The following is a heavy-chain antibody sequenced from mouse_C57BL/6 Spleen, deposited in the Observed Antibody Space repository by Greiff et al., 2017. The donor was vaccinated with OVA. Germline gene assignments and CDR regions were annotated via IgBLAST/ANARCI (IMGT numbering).Heavy chain of an antibody. V-gene: IGHV2-2*01. D-gene: IGHD1-1*01. CDR3: AGHYYGSPYAMDY. Sequence: QVQLQQSGPGLVQPSQSLSITCTVSGFSLTSYGVHWVRQSPGKGLEWLGVIWSGGSTDYNAAFISRLSISKDNSKSHVFFRMNSLQADDTAIYYCAGHYYGSPYAMDYWGQGTSVTVSS. CDR2: IWSGGST. J-gene: IGHJ4*01. CDR1: GFSLTSYG.